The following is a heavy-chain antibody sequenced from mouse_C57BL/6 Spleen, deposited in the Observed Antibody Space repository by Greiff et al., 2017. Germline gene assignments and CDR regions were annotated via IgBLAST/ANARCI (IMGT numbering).Heavy chain of an antibody. CDR3: ARAEEEYDGSSYVGY. Sequence: VQLQQSGAELMKPGASVKLSCKATGYTFTGYWIEWVKQRPGHGLEWIGEIVPGSGITHYTEKFKGKATFTADTSSNTAYMQLRSLTTEDSAIYYCARAEEEYDGSSYVGYWGQGTTLTVSA. CDR2: IVPGSGIT. CDR1: GYTFTGYW. V-gene: IGHV1-9*01. D-gene: IGHD1-1*01. J-gene: IGHJ2*01.